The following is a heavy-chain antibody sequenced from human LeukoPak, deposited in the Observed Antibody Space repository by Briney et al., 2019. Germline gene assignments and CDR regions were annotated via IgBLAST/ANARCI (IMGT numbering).Heavy chain of an antibody. J-gene: IGHJ4*02. V-gene: IGHV3-30*18. D-gene: IGHD1/OR15-1a*01. Sequence: GRSLRLSCAASGFTFTTFGIHWVRQAPGKGLEWVAAISPDGKIEYYTDSVKGRFTVSRDNSKNMIYLQMNSLRGEDSAVYFCAKINKHDEYWGQGALVTVSS. CDR1: GFTFTTFG. CDR3: AKINKHDEY. CDR2: ISPDGKIE.